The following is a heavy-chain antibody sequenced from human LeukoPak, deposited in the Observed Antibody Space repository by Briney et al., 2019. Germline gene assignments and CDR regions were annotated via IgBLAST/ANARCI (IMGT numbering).Heavy chain of an antibody. Sequence: GESLQISCKGSGYSFTSYWIGWVRQMPGKGLEWMGIIYPGDSDTRYSPSFQGQVTISADKSISTAYLQWSSLKASDTAMYYCAREAEVGATSYYYGMDVWGQGTTVTVSS. CDR1: GYSFTSYW. J-gene: IGHJ6*02. D-gene: IGHD1-26*01. V-gene: IGHV5-51*01. CDR3: AREAEVGATSYYYGMDV. CDR2: IYPGDSDT.